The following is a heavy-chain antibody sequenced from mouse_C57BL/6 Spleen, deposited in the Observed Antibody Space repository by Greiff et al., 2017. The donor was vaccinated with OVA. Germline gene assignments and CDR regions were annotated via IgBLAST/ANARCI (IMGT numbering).Heavy chain of an antibody. CDR1: GFTFSDYG. D-gene: IGHD1-1*01. Sequence: DVQLVESGGGLVKPGGSLKLSCAASGFTFSDYGMHWVRQAPEKGLEWVAYISSGSSTIYYADTVKGRFTISRDNAKNTLFLQMTSLRSEDTAMYYCARTSNYYGSSYDAMDYWGQGTSVTVSS. CDR2: ISSGSSTI. V-gene: IGHV5-17*01. J-gene: IGHJ4*01. CDR3: ARTSNYYGSSYDAMDY.